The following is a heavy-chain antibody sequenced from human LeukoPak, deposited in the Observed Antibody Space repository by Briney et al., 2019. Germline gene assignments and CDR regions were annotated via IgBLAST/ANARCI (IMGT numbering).Heavy chain of an antibody. CDR2: IYTSGST. CDR3: ARADPDVDTAMVGYYYYYYMDV. CDR1: GGSISSGSYY. D-gene: IGHD5-18*01. Sequence: SETLSLTCTVSGGSISSGSYYWSWIRQPAGKGLEWIGRIYTSGSTNYNPSLKSRVTISVDTSKNQFSLKLSSVTAADTAVYYCARADPDVDTAMVGYYYYYYMDVWGKGTTVTVSS. V-gene: IGHV4-61*02. J-gene: IGHJ6*03.